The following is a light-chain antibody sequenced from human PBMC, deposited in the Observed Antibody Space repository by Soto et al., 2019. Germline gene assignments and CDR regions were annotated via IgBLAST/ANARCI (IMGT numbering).Light chain of an antibody. Sequence: QSALTQPASVSGSPGQSITISCTGTSSDVGGYNYVSWYQQHPGKAPKLMIYDVTNRPSGVSSRFSGSKSGNTASLTISGLQAEDEADYYCSSYISSSIIEMIFGGGTKLTVL. CDR2: DVT. V-gene: IGLV2-14*01. J-gene: IGLJ2*01. CDR1: SSDVGGYNY. CDR3: SSYISSSIIEMI.